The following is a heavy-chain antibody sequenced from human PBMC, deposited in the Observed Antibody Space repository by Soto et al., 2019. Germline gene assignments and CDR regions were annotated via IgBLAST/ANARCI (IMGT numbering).Heavy chain of an antibody. V-gene: IGHV3-23*01. Sequence: GSLILSCAASGCTFSSYAMSWVRQAPGKGLEWVSAISGSGGSTYYADSVKGRFTISRDNSKNTLYLQMNSLRAEDTAVYYCAKDRDYYDSSDAVDYWGQGTLVTVSS. CDR1: GCTFSSYA. CDR3: AKDRDYYDSSDAVDY. CDR2: ISGSGGST. J-gene: IGHJ4*02. D-gene: IGHD3-22*01.